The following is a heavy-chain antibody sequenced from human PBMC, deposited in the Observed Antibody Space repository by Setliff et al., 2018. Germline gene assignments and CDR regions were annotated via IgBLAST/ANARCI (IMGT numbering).Heavy chain of an antibody. J-gene: IGHJ5*02. CDR2: IKRESDGGTT. CDR1: GFIFSNAW. CDR3: TTGPRDSRNYLNWFNP. D-gene: IGHD4-4*01. V-gene: IGHV3-15*01. Sequence: GGSLRLSCAASGFIFSNAWMSWVRQAPGKGLEWVGRIKRESDGGTTDYAAPVKGRFTISRDDSKSTLYLQMSSLKTEDTGFYYCTTGPRDSRNYLNWFNPWGQGTLVTVSS.